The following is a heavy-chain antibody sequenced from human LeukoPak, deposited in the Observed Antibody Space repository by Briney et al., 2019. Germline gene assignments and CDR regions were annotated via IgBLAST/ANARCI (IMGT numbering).Heavy chain of an antibody. J-gene: IGHJ4*02. CDR2: ITRNSDYK. CDR3: ARFAVHRRLTVAGQFGLDY. D-gene: IGHD6-19*01. CDR1: GFTFSTYD. Sequence: GSLRLSCAASGFTFSTYDMNWVRQAPGKGLEWVSSITRNSDYKNYAYSVKGRVTISRDNSKNSLYLQMNSLRAEDTAVYYCARFAVHRRLTVAGQFGLDYWGQGTLVTVSS. V-gene: IGHV3-21*04.